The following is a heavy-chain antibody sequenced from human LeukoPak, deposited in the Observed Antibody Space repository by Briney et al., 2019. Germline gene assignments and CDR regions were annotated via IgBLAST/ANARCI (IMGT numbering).Heavy chain of an antibody. CDR1: GFTFSSYA. CDR2: ISSNGGST. V-gene: IGHV3-64*01. Sequence: GGSLRLSCAASGFTFSSYAMHWVRQAPGKGLEYVSAISSNGGSTYYANSVKGRFTISRDNSNNTLYLQMGSLRAEDMAVYYCARSSTVVTLFDYWGQGTLVTVSS. J-gene: IGHJ4*02. CDR3: ARSSTVVTLFDY. D-gene: IGHD4-23*01.